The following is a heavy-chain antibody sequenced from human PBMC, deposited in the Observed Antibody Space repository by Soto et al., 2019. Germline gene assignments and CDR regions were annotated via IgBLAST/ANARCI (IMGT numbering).Heavy chain of an antibody. J-gene: IGHJ1*01. V-gene: IGHV3-23*01. CDR3: AKARGSSTPAPGSY. CDR2: ISGSGGDT. D-gene: IGHD2-2*01. Sequence: HPGGSLRLSCAASGFTFSSYAMSWVRQAPGKGLEWVSVISGSGGDTYYADSVKGRFTISRDNSKNTLSLQMNSLRAEDTAVYYCAKARGSSTPAPGSYWGQGTLVTVSS. CDR1: GFTFSSYA.